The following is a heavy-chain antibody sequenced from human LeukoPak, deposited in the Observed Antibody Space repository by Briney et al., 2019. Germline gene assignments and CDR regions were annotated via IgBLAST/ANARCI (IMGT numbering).Heavy chain of an antibody. V-gene: IGHV3-74*01. J-gene: IGHJ4*02. CDR2: INGDESST. D-gene: IGHD2-2*01. CDR3: ARDSGYCSSTGCYVHYFDY. CDR1: AFTFSTYW. Sequence: GGSLRLSCAASAFTFSTYWMHWVRQVPGKGLEWVSRINGDESSTNYADSVKGRFTVSRDNAKNSLYLQMNSLRAEDTAVYYCARDSGYCSSTGCYVHYFDYWGQGTLVTVSS.